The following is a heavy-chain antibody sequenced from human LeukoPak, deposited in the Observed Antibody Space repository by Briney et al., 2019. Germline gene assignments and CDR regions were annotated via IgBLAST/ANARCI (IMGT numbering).Heavy chain of an antibody. D-gene: IGHD6-13*01. CDR2: IYSGGST. CDR3: ARARVRSSNWYGAFDI. CDR1: GFTFSSYS. V-gene: IGHV3-66*01. Sequence: GGSLRLSCADSGFTFSSYSMNWVRQAPGKGLEWFSVIYSGGSTYYADSVKGRFTISRDNSKNTLYLQMNSLRAEDTAVYYCARARVRSSNWYGAFDIWGQGTMVTVSS. J-gene: IGHJ3*02.